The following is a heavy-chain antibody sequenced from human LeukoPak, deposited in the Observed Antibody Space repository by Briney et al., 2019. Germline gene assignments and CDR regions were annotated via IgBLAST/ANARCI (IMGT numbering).Heavy chain of an antibody. Sequence: SETLSLTCTASGGSISSYSWSWIRQPPGEGLEWIGYIYYSGSTNYNPSLRSRVTISVDTSKNQFSLKLSSVTTADTAIYYCARHVYSSSPFDYWGQGTLVTVSS. V-gene: IGHV4-59*08. CDR3: ARHVYSSSPFDY. D-gene: IGHD6-13*01. CDR1: GGSISSYS. CDR2: IYYSGST. J-gene: IGHJ4*02.